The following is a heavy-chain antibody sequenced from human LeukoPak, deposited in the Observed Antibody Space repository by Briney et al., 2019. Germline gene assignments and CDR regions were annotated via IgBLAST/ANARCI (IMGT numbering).Heavy chain of an antibody. D-gene: IGHD3-10*01. V-gene: IGHV3-48*02. CDR3: SRDYPDYYGSGTYYKPIDY. J-gene: IGHJ4*02. CDR1: GFTFSTYS. CDR2: ISSSSSTI. Sequence: GGSLRLSCAASGFTFSTYSMNWVRQAPGKGLEWVSYISSSSSTIYYADSVKGRFTISRDNAKNSLYLQMNSLRDEDTAVYYCSRDYPDYYGSGTYYKPIDYWGQGTLVTVSS.